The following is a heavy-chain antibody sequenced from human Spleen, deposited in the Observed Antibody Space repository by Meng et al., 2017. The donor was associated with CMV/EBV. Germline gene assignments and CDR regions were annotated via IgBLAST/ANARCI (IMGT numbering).Heavy chain of an antibody. CDR3: ARGWLRKSFDL. Sequence: LSCAASGFTFRAYSMNWVRQAPGKGLEWVATIVGDSNYIYYPDSLRGRFTISRDNAKNSLFLQMNNLRVEDTAVYFCARGWLRKSFDLWGQGTLVTVSS. D-gene: IGHD6-19*01. CDR2: IVGDSNYI. V-gene: IGHV3-21*01. CDR1: GFTFRAYS. J-gene: IGHJ4*02.